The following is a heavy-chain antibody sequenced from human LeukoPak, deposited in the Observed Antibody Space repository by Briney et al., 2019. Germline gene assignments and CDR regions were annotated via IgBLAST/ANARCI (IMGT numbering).Heavy chain of an antibody. Sequence: GGSLRLSCAASGFTVSRYYISWVRQAPGKGLEWVSVIYSGGSTYYADSVKGRFTISRDNSKNTLYLQMNSLRAEDAAVYYCARGDSVVTAAYWGQGTLVTVSS. CDR1: GFTVSRYY. D-gene: IGHD2-21*02. CDR3: ARGDSVVTAAY. CDR2: IYSGGST. V-gene: IGHV3-53*01. J-gene: IGHJ4*02.